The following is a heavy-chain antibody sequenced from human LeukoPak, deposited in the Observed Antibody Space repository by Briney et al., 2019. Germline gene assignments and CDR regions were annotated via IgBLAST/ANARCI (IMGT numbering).Heavy chain of an antibody. Sequence: GGSLRLSCAVSGFTFSGYWMYWVRQAPGKGLVWVSLINSDGSSTNYADSVKGRFTIARDNAKNTLHLQVNSLRADDSAVYYCARHLGTYSDHWGQGTLVTVSS. D-gene: IGHD7-27*01. CDR1: GFTFSGYW. CDR2: INSDGSST. V-gene: IGHV3-74*01. J-gene: IGHJ4*02. CDR3: ARHLGTYSDH.